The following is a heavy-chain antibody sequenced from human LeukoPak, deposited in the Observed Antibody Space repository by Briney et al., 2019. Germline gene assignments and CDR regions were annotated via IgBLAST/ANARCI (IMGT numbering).Heavy chain of an antibody. V-gene: IGHV3-30*18. Sequence: GGSLRLSCAASGFTFSSYAMHWVRQAPGKGLEWVAVTSDDGSNKYYADSVKGRFTISRDNSKNTLYLQMNSLRAEDTAVYYCAKDAFIVVMTAIRGDFFDYWGQGTLVTVSP. D-gene: IGHD2-21*02. CDR3: AKDAFIVVMTAIRGDFFDY. CDR2: TSDDGSNK. J-gene: IGHJ4*02. CDR1: GFTFSSYA.